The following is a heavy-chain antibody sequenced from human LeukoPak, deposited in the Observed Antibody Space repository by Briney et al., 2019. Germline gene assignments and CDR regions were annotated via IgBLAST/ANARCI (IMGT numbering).Heavy chain of an antibody. V-gene: IGHV4-4*07. CDR3: ARSANYYDTYWFDP. CDR2: IYTSGST. Sequence: SETLSLTCTVSGGSISSYYWSWIRQPAGKGLEWIGRIYTSGSTNYNPSLKSRVTMSVDTSKNQFSLKLSSMTPADTAVYYCARSANYYDTYWFDPWGQGTLVTVSS. D-gene: IGHD3-22*01. CDR1: GGSISSYY. J-gene: IGHJ5*02.